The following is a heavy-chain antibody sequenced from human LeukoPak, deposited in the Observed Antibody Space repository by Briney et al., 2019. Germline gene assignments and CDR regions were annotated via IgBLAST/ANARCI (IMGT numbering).Heavy chain of an antibody. J-gene: IGHJ6*04. CDR2: ISSSSSYI. CDR3: AKQGYQLLYMDV. V-gene: IGHV3-21*01. D-gene: IGHD2-2*02. Sequence: NSGGSLRLSCAASGFIFSSYSMNWVRQAPGKGLEWVSSISSSSSYIYYADSVKGRFTISRDNAKNSLYLQMNSLRAEDTAVYYCAKQGYQLLYMDVWGKGTTVTVSS. CDR1: GFIFSSYS.